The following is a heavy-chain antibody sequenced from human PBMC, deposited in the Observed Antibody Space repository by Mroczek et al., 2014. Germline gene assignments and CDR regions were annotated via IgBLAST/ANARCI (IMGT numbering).Heavy chain of an antibody. D-gene: IGHD3-16*01. CDR2: ISYDGSNK. J-gene: IGHJ4*02. Sequence: QVQLQESGGGVVQPGRSLRLSCAASGFTFSSYGMHWVRQAPGKGLEWVAVISYDGSNKYYADSVKGRFTISRDNSKNTLYLQMNSLRAEDTAVYYCAKDRAITFGGVPGLGYWGQGTLVTVSS. CDR1: GFTFSSYG. V-gene: IGHV3-30*18. CDR3: AKDRAITFGGVPGLGY.